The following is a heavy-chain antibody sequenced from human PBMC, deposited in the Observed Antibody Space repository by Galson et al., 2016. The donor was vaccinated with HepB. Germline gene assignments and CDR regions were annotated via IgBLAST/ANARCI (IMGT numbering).Heavy chain of an antibody. CDR1: GGSVSSGGYH. CDR3: ARLNSHFYDTSGYYYFES. J-gene: IGHJ4*02. D-gene: IGHD3-22*01. CDR2: IYYSGST. V-gene: IGHV4-31*03. Sequence: TLSLTCTVSGGSVSSGGYHWSWIRQHPGKGLEWIGFIYYSGSTNYNPSLKSRVTIHVDISKNQFSLKLNSVTAADTAVYYCARLNSHFYDTSGYYYFESWGQGTLVTVSS.